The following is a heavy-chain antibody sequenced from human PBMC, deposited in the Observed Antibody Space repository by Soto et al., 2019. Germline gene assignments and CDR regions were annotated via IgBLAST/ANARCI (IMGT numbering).Heavy chain of an antibody. D-gene: IGHD3-22*01. J-gene: IGHJ4*02. V-gene: IGHV4-59*01. Sequence: SETLSLTCTVSGGSISSYYWSWIRQPPEKGLEWIGYFYYSGSTNYNPSLKSRVTISVDTSKNQFSLKLSSVTAADTAVYYCARARGGYYDYWGQGTLVTVSS. CDR1: GGSISSYY. CDR3: ARARGGYYDY. CDR2: FYYSGST.